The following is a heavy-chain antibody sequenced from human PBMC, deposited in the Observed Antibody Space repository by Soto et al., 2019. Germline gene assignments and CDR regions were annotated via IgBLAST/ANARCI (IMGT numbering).Heavy chain of an antibody. D-gene: IGHD2-21*02. J-gene: IGHJ6*02. CDR1: GGSISGYY. V-gene: IGHV4-59*01. CDR2: IYYSGST. CDR3: AREDDGGDRDYYGLDV. Sequence: SETLSLTCTVSGGSISGYYWSWIRQPPGEGLEWIGYIYYSGSTNYNPSLKSRVTISVDASKNQFSLKLSSVTAADTAVYFCAREDDGGDRDYYGLDVWGQGTTVTVSS.